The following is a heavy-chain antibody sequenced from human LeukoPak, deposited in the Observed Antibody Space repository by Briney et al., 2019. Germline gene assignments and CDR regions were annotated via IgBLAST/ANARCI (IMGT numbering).Heavy chain of an antibody. CDR1: GDSISSYY. CDR2: TSHSGST. V-gene: IGHV4-59*01. J-gene: IGHJ6*02. CDR3: ARDNWNYGSSMDV. D-gene: IGHD1-7*01. Sequence: PSETLSLTCIVSGDSISSYYWSWIRQPPGKGLEWIGYTSHSGSTNSNPSLKSRVTISVDTSKNQFSLKLSSVTAADTAVYHCARDNWNYGSSMDVWGQGTTVTVSS.